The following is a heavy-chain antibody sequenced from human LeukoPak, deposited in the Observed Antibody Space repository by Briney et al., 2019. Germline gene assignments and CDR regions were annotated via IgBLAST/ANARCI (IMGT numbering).Heavy chain of an antibody. J-gene: IGHJ4*02. Sequence: GGSLRLSCTASGFAFGDFTMSWARQAPGKGLEWVGFIRSKAYGGTTEYAASVKGRFSISRDDSKNIVYLQMNSLRTDDPAVYYCSVGGHFDHWGQGTLVTVSS. D-gene: IGHD1-26*01. CDR3: SVGGHFDH. V-gene: IGHV3-49*04. CDR1: GFAFGDFT. CDR2: IRSKAYGGTT.